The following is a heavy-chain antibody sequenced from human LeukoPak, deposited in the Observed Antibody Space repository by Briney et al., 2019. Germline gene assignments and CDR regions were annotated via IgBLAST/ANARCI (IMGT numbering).Heavy chain of an antibody. V-gene: IGHV3-66*01. D-gene: IGHD5-18*01. CDR1: GFTVRTNY. CDR2: LYSGGNT. CDR3: ARVGSGDIYGYGDY. J-gene: IGHJ4*02. Sequence: GGSLRLSCAASGFTVRTNYMSWVRQAPGKGLEWVSILYSGGNTYYADSVKGRFTISRDDSKNTLYLQMSSLRVEDTAVYYCARVGSGDIYGYGDYWGQGTLVTVSS.